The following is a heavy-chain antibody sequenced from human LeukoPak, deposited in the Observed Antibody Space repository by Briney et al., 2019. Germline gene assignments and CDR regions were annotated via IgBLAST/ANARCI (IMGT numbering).Heavy chain of an antibody. CDR3: AKQVAPYYYDSSGYYYDY. CDR1: GFTFSSYA. D-gene: IGHD3-22*01. Sequence: PGGSLRLSCAASGFTFSSYAMSWVRQAPGKGLEWVSAISGSGGSTYYADSLKGRFTISRDNSKNTLYLQMNSLRAEDTAVYYCAKQVAPYYYDSSGYYYDYWGQGTLVTVSS. CDR2: ISGSGGST. J-gene: IGHJ4*02. V-gene: IGHV3-23*01.